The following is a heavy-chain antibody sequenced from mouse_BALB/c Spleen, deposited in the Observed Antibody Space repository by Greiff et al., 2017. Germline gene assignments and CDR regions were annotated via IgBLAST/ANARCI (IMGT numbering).Heavy chain of an antibody. CDR1: GFNIKDTY. D-gene: IGHD2-2*01. Sequence: VQLQQSGAELVKPGASVKLSCTASGFNIKDTYMHWVKQRPEQGLEWIGRIDPANGNTKYDPKFPGKATITADTSSNTAYLQLSSLTSEDTAVYYCALYGYTGYFDVWGAGTTVTVSS. V-gene: IGHV14-3*02. CDR2: IDPANGNT. CDR3: ALYGYTGYFDV. J-gene: IGHJ1*01.